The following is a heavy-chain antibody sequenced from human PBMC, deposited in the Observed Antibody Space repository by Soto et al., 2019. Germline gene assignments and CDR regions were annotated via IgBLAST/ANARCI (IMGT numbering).Heavy chain of an antibody. CDR3: AKEKYHYDSAPYFYYFDY. CDR2: ISWNSGSI. Sequence: PGGSLRLSCAASGFTFDDYAMHWVRQAPGKGLEWVSGISWNSGSIGYADSVKGRFTIARDNARNSLYLQMNSLRAEDTALYYCAKEKYHYDSAPYFYYFDYWGQGTLVTVSS. D-gene: IGHD3-22*01. CDR1: GFTFDDYA. V-gene: IGHV3-9*01. J-gene: IGHJ4*02.